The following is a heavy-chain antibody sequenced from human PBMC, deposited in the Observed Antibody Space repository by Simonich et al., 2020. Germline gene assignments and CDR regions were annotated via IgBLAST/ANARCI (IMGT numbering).Heavy chain of an antibody. D-gene: IGHD6-13*01. Sequence: QVQLVQSGAEVKKPGASVKVSCKASGYTFTGYYMHWVRQAPGQGLGWMGWINPNSCGTNYAQKFQGRVTMTRDTSISTAYMELSRLRSDDTAVYYCARDSYSSWYFDLWGRGTLVTVSS. CDR2: INPNSCGT. J-gene: IGHJ2*01. CDR3: ARDSYSSWYFDL. V-gene: IGHV1-2*02. CDR1: GYTFTGYY.